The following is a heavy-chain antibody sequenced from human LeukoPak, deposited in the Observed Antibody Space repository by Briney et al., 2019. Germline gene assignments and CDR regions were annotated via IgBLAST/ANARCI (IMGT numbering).Heavy chain of an antibody. CDR3: ARDRGYSYGRYYYYYYYMDV. J-gene: IGHJ6*03. D-gene: IGHD5-18*01. CDR2: IYTSGST. CDR1: GGPISSGSYY. Sequence: SQTLSLTCTVSGGPISSGSYYWSWIRQPAGKGLEWIGRIYTSGSTNYNPSLKSRVTISVDTSKNQFSLKLSSVTAADTAVYYCARDRGYSYGRYYYYYYYMDVWGKGTTVTVSS. V-gene: IGHV4-61*02.